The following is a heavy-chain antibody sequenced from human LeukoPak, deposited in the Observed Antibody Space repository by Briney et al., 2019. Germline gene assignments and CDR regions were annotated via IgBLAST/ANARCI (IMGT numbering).Heavy chain of an antibody. V-gene: IGHV1-2*02. CDR2: INPNSGGT. D-gene: IGHD2-15*01. CDR1: GYTFTSYG. CDR3: ARVGREYCSGGSCYSDY. Sequence: ASVKVSCKASGYTFTSYGISWVRQAPGQGLEWMGWINPNSGGTNYAQKFQGRVTMTRDTSISTAYMELSRLRSDDTAVYYCARVGREYCSGGSCYSDYWGQGTLVTVSS. J-gene: IGHJ4*02.